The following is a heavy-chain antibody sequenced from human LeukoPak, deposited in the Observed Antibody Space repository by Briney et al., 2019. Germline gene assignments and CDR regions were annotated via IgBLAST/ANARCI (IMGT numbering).Heavy chain of an antibody. CDR2: ISGSGGST. CDR1: GFTFSSYA. J-gene: IGHJ6*03. V-gene: IGHV3-23*01. CDR3: AKAFSYYYYYFYMDV. Sequence: PGGSLRLSCAASGFTFSSYAMSWVRQAPGKGLEWVSAISGSGGSTYYADSVKGRFTISRDNSKNTLYLQMNSRRAEDTAVYYCAKAFSYYYYYFYMDVWGKGTTVTVSS.